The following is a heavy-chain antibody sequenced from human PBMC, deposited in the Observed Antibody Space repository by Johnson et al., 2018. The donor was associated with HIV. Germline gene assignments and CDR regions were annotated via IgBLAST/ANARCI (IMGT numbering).Heavy chain of an antibody. CDR2: ISYDGSNK. CDR1: GFTFSSYG. V-gene: IGHV3-30*03. CDR3: ASHLGDYYGDYNMGGACDI. J-gene: IGHJ3*02. Sequence: QVQLVESGGGVVQPGRSLRLSCAASGFTFSSYGMHWVRQAPGKGLEWVAVISYDGSNKYYADSVKGRFTISRDNSKNTLYLQMGSLRAEDMAVYYCASHLGDYYGDYNMGGACDIWGQGTMVTVSS. D-gene: IGHD4-17*01.